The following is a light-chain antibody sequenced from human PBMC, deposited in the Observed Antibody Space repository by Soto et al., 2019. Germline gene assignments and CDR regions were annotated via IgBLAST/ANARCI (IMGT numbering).Light chain of an antibody. CDR3: SSYTSDITYV. V-gene: IGLV2-14*01. CDR2: EVS. CDR1: SSDVGGHNS. Sequence: QSVLTQPASVSGSPGQSITIACTGTSSDVGGHNSVSWYQQHPGKAPKILIYEVSDRPSGVSDRFSGSKSGNTASLTISGPQAEDEADYYCSSYTSDITYVFGTGTKVTVL. J-gene: IGLJ1*01.